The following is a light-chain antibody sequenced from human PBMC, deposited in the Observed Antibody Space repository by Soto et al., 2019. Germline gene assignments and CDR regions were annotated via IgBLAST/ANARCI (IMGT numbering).Light chain of an antibody. CDR1: SSDVGGYNY. Sequence: QSVLTQPASVSGSPGQSINISCTGTSSDVGGYNYVSWYQQHPGKAPTAMIYEVSNRPSGVSSRFSGFKSGNTASLTISGLQAEDEADYYCSSYTTGTTLRVFGTGTRSPS. CDR3: SSYTTGTTLRV. V-gene: IGLV2-14*03. CDR2: EVS. J-gene: IGLJ1*01.